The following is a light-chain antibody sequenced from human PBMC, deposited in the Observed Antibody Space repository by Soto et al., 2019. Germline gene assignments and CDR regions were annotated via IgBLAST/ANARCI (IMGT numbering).Light chain of an antibody. CDR1: SSEVGGYNN. V-gene: IGLV2-14*01. Sequence: QSALTHPASVSGTPGQSSTISCTATSSEVGGYNNVCWYRQHPDKAPKLMISTVSTRPSGASNRFSGSKSGNTASLTISGLQPEDEADYYCSSYTIRNVIFGGGTKVTVL. CDR3: SSYTIRNVI. J-gene: IGLJ2*01. CDR2: TVS.